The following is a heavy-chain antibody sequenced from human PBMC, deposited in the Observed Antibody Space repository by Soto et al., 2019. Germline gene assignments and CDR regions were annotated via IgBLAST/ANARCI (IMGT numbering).Heavy chain of an antibody. CDR1: GFTFSNAW. CDR3: TTHPRWLWHYLGYFAP. Sequence: GGSLRLSCVASGFTFSNAWMSWVRQAPGKGLEWVGRIKSKTDGGTTDCAAPVNGRFTVSRDDSKNTQYLHMNSLKTEDTAVCYCTTHPRWLWHYLGYFAPWGQET. J-gene: IGHJ5*02. V-gene: IGHV3-15*01. CDR2: IKSKTDGGTT. D-gene: IGHD1-7*01.